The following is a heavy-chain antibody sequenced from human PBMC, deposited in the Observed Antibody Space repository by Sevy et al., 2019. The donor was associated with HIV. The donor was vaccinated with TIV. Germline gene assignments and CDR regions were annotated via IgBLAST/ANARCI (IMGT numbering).Heavy chain of an antibody. V-gene: IGHV3-74*01. Sequence: GGCLRLSCAASGFTFSSYWMHWVRQAPGKGLMWVSRINGDGSSTSYADSVKGRFTISRDNAKNTLYLQMISLRAEDTAVYYCARWRAVAGSPHAFDIWGQGTMVTVSS. J-gene: IGHJ3*02. CDR2: INGDGSST. CDR1: GFTFSSYW. D-gene: IGHD6-19*01. CDR3: ARWRAVAGSPHAFDI.